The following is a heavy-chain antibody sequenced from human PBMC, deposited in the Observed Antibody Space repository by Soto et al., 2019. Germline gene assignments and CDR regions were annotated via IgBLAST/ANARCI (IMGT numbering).Heavy chain of an antibody. J-gene: IGHJ5*02. Sequence: QVQLVQSGAEVKKPGASVKVSCKASGYTFTSYDISWVRQATGQGLEWMGWMSANSGNTDYAQKLQGRVTMTTDTSTTITYMELRLLRSGATAAYDCERASASSYRIDPWGQGTLVTVSS. CDR1: GYTFTSYD. D-gene: IGHD1-26*01. V-gene: IGHV1-18*01. CDR2: MSANSGNT. CDR3: ERASASSYRIDP.